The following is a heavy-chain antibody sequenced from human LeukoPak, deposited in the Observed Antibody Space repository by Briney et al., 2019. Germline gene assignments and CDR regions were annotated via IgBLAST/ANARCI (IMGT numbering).Heavy chain of an antibody. J-gene: IGHJ4*02. CDR3: ARRQTYFDY. CDR1: NGSISPYF. Sequence: PSETLSLTCTVSNGSISPYFWNWIRQPPGKGLEWIGYIYYSGSTKYNPSLKSRVTISLDTSKKQFSLKLSSVTAADTALYYCARRQTYFDYWGQGTLVTVSS. V-gene: IGHV4-59*08. CDR2: IYYSGST.